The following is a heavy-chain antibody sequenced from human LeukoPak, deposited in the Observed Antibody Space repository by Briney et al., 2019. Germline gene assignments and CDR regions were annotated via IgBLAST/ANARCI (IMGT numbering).Heavy chain of an antibody. D-gene: IGHD3-9*01. Sequence: GGSLRLSCAASGFTFSSYSMNWVRQAPGKGLEWVSSISSSSSYIYYADSVKGRFTISRDNAKNSLYLQMNSLRAGDTAVYYCARDWYYDILTGWSEDAFDIWGQGTMVTVSS. J-gene: IGHJ3*02. CDR2: ISSSSSYI. V-gene: IGHV3-21*01. CDR3: ARDWYYDILTGWSEDAFDI. CDR1: GFTFSSYS.